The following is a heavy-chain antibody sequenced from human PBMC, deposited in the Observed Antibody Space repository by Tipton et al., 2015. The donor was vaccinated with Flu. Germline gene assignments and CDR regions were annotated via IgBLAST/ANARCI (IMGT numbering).Heavy chain of an antibody. CDR1: GFTFSSYG. J-gene: IGHJ5*02. D-gene: IGHD4-23*01. CDR2: IKQDGSEK. Sequence: SGFTFSSYGMHWVRQAPGKGLEWVANIKQDGSEKYYVDSVKGRFTISRDNAKNSLYLQMNSLRAEDTAVYYCARWRTGNYGGSVPFDPWGQGTLVTVSS. CDR3: ARWRTGNYGGSVPFDP. V-gene: IGHV3-7*03.